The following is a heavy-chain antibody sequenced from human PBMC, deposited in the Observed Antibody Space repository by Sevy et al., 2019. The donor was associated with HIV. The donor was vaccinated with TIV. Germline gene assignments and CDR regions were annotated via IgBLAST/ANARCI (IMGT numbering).Heavy chain of an antibody. J-gene: IGHJ4*02. CDR1: GFTFSNKG. V-gene: IGHV3-33*01. CDR2: IWYDGTNR. Sequence: GGSLRLSCAASGFTFSNKGMHWVRQAPGKGLEWVAVIWYDGTNREYADSVKGRFTISRDNSKNTLYLQMNSLRVEDTAVYYCAREDIRVAGIGYYFHSWGQGTLVTVSS. D-gene: IGHD6-19*01. CDR3: AREDIRVAGIGYYFHS.